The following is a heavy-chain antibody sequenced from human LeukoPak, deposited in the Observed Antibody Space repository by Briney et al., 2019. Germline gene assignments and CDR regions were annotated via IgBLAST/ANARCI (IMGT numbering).Heavy chain of an antibody. V-gene: IGHV3-53*01. CDR1: GFIVSSNY. Sequence: PGGSLRLSCAASGFIVSSNYMSWVRQAPGKGLEWVSVIYSGGSTYYADSVKGRFTISRYNSKNTLYLQMNSLRAEDTAVYYCARVYYGSGTYPYYFDYWGQGTLVTVSS. CDR2: IYSGGST. CDR3: ARVYYGSGTYPYYFDY. J-gene: IGHJ4*02. D-gene: IGHD3-10*01.